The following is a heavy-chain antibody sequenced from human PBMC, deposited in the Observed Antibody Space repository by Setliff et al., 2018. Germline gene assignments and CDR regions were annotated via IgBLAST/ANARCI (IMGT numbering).Heavy chain of an antibody. CDR3: ARESPLYDYVWGSYRSYYFYY. CDR1: GGLISSYY. CDR2: IYHSGST. D-gene: IGHD3-16*02. V-gene: IGHV4-59*01. J-gene: IGHJ4*02. Sequence: SETLSRTCTVPGGLISSYYWRWIRQPPGKGLEWIGYIYHSGSTNYNPSLKSRVTISVDTPKNQFSLKLSSVTAADTALYYCARESPLYDYVWGSYRSYYFYYWGPGTLVTVSS.